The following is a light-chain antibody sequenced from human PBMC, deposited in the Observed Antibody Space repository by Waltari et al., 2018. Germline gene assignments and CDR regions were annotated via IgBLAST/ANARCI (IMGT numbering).Light chain of an antibody. CDR2: LSS. Sequence: DIVMTQSPLSLPVTPGEPASISCRSSQSLLHSNGYNYLDWYLQKTGQSPQVLIYLSSSRASGVPDRFSGSGSGTDCTLNISRVEAEDVGVYYCMQALQTPLTFGGGTKVEIK. CDR3: MQALQTPLT. CDR1: QSLLHSNGYNY. J-gene: IGKJ4*01. V-gene: IGKV2-28*01.